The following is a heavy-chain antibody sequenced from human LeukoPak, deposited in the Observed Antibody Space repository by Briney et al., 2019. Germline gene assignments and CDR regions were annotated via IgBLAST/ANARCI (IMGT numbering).Heavy chain of an antibody. V-gene: IGHV1-2*02. CDR1: GYTFTGYY. J-gene: IGHJ6*03. CDR3: ARGGPLTAMVYYYYYMDV. Sequence: GASVKVSCKASGYTFTGYYMHWVRQAPGQGREWMGWINPNSGGTNYAQKFQGRVTMTRDTSISTAYVELSRMRSDDTAVYYCARGGPLTAMVYYYYYMDVWGKGTTVTVSS. D-gene: IGHD5-18*01. CDR2: INPNSGGT.